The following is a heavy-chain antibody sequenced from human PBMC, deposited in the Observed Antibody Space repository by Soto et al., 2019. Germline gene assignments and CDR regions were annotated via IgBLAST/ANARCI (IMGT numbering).Heavy chain of an antibody. CDR3: AREGRYYYDSSGYYYDPDAFDI. J-gene: IGHJ3*02. D-gene: IGHD3-22*01. Sequence: ASVKVSCKASGYTFTGYYMRWVRQAPGQGXEWMGWINPNSGGTNYAQKFQGRVTMTRDTSISTAYMELSRLRSDDTAVYYCAREGRYYYDSSGYYYDPDAFDIWGQGTMVTV. CDR2: INPNSGGT. CDR1: GYTFTGYY. V-gene: IGHV1-2*02.